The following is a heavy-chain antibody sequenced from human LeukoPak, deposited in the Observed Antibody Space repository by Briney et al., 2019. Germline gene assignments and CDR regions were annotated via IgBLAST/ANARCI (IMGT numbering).Heavy chain of an antibody. CDR3: ARLRAVAGTGFDY. V-gene: IGHV4-61*01. J-gene: IGHJ4*02. CDR2: IYYSGST. CDR1: GDSLSSGLYY. Sequence: SETLSLTCTVSGDSLSSGLYYWSWIRQPPGKGLEWIGYIYYSGSTNYNPSLKSRVTISVDTSKNQFSLKLSSVTAADTAVYYCARLRAVAGTGFDYWGQGTLVTVSS. D-gene: IGHD6-19*01.